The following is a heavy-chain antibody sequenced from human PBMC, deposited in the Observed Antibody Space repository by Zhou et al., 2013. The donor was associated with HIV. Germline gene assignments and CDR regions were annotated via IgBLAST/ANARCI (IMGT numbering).Heavy chain of an antibody. CDR3: ASKGYYGSGSYRTRGWFDP. Sequence: QVQLVQSGAEVKKPGSSVKVSCKASGGTFSSYAISWVRQAPGQGLEWMGGIIPIFGTANYAQKFQGRVTITTDESTSTAYMELSSLRSEDTAVYYCASKGYYGSGSYRTRGWFDPWGQGTLVTVSS. CDR1: GGTFSSYA. D-gene: IGHD3-10*01. V-gene: IGHV1-69*05. CDR2: IIPIFGTA. J-gene: IGHJ5*02.